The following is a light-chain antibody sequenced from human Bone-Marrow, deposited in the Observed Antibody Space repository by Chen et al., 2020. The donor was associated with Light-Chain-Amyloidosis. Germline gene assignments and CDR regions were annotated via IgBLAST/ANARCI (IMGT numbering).Light chain of an antibody. CDR3: SSYTITNTLV. CDR2: EVT. CDR1: SSDVGGDNH. Sequence: QSALTHPASVSGSPGQSIPLSCTGTSSDVGGDNHVSWYQQHPDKAPKLMIYEVTNRPSWVPDRFSGSKSDNTASLTISGLQTEDEADYFCSSYTITNTLVFGSGTRVTVL. J-gene: IGLJ1*01. V-gene: IGLV2-14*01.